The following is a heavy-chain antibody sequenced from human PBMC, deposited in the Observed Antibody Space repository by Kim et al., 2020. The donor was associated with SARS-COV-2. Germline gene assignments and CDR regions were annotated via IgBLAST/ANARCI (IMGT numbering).Heavy chain of an antibody. CDR2: DGSEK. D-gene: IGHD1-1*01. CDR3: VSTNTFDY. Sequence: DGSEKNYVDSVKCRFTISRDNAKNSLSLQMNSLRADDTAVYYCVSTNTFDYWGQGTLVTVSS. J-gene: IGHJ4*02. V-gene: IGHV3-7*03.